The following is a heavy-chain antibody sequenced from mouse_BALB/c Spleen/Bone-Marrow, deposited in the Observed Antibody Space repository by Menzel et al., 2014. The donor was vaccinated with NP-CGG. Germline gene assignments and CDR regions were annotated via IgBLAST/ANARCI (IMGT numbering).Heavy chain of an antibody. CDR3: ARDYYGSSYDY. CDR1: GYAFSSSW. V-gene: IGHV1-82*01. J-gene: IGHJ2*01. D-gene: IGHD1-1*01. CDR2: IYPGDGDT. Sequence: QVQLQQSGPELVKPGASVKISCKASGYAFSSSWMNWVKQRPGQGLEWIGRIYPGDGDTNYNGKFKGKATLTADKSSSTAYMQLSSLTSVDSAVYFCARDYYGSSYDYWGQGTTLTVSS.